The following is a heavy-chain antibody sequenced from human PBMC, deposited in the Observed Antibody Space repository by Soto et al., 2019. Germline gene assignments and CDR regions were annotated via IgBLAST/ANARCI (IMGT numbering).Heavy chain of an antibody. Sequence: GPVKVSCKASGFSFTGYYIHWLRQAPGQGLEWMGWINAHSGGTEYAQKFQGRVTLTRDTSIATAYLTLTSLTSDDTALYYCAKDLTRQLAYWLDPWGQGTQVTVS. V-gene: IGHV1-2*02. CDR1: GFSFTGYY. J-gene: IGHJ5*02. CDR3: AKDLTRQLAYWLDP. CDR2: INAHSGGT. D-gene: IGHD6-6*01.